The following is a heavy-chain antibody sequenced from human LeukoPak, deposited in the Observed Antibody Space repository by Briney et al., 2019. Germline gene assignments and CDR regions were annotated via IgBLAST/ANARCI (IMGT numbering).Heavy chain of an antibody. CDR1: GYSISSGYY. V-gene: IGHV4-38-2*01. CDR3: ARGIAISPMDV. J-gene: IGHJ6*04. D-gene: IGHD3-9*01. Sequence: SETLSLTCAVSGYSISSGYYWSWIRLPPGKGLEWSGSIHHSGKTFYNPCLKSRASISVDTSKNQFSLKMNSVPAADTAVYYCARGIAISPMDVWGNGTTVTVSS. CDR2: IHHSGKT.